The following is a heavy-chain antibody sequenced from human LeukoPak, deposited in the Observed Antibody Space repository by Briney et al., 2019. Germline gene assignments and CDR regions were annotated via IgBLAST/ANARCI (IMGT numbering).Heavy chain of an antibody. CDR2: ISMSGVST. D-gene: IGHD3-10*01. J-gene: IGHJ4*02. CDR1: GFTFSSYT. Sequence: PGGSLRLSCAASGFTFSSYTMTWVRQAPGKGLEWVSAISMSGVSTYYADSVKGRFTISRDNSMHTLYLQMNSLRVEDTAVYYCARERALWFGELVVGDYWGQGTLVTVSS. CDR3: ARERALWFGELVVGDY. V-gene: IGHV3-23*01.